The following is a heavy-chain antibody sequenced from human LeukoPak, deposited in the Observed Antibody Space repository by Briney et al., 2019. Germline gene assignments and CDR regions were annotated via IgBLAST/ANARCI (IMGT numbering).Heavy chain of an antibody. V-gene: IGHV3-49*04. CDR3: TRSVAAAGNRHFDY. J-gene: IGHJ4*02. D-gene: IGHD6-13*01. Sequence: GGSLRLSCTASGFIFGDYVMSWVRQAPGKGLECVGFIRSKAYGGTAEYAASVKGRFTISRDDSKSNAYLQMNSLKTEDTAVYYCTRSVAAAGNRHFDYWGQGTLVTVSS. CDR1: GFIFGDYV. CDR2: IRSKAYGGTA.